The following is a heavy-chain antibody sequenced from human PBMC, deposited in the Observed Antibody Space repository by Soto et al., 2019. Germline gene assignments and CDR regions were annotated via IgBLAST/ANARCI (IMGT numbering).Heavy chain of an antibody. Sequence: GGSLRLSCAASGFSFRSYWMHWVRQAPGKGLEWVGRIKSKTDGGTTDYAAPVKGRFTISRDDSKNTLYLQMNSLKTEDTAVYYCTSGYDYYYYYGMDVWGQGTTVTVSS. CDR1: GFSFRSYW. D-gene: IGHD3-3*01. J-gene: IGHJ6*02. CDR3: TSGYDYYYYYGMDV. V-gene: IGHV3-15*07. CDR2: IKSKTDGGTT.